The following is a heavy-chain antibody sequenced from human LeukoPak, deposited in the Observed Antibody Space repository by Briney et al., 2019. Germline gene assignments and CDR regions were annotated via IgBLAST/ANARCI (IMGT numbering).Heavy chain of an antibody. J-gene: IGHJ4*02. CDR3: ARDWYDSSGYNY. D-gene: IGHD3-22*01. V-gene: IGHV3-53*01. CDR2: IYSGGST. Sequence: GGSLRLSCAASGFTVSSNYMSWVRQAPGKGLEWVSVIYSGGSTYYADSVKGRFTISRDNSKNTLYLQMNSLRAEDTAVYYCARDWYDSSGYNYWGQGTLVTVSS. CDR1: GFTVSSNY.